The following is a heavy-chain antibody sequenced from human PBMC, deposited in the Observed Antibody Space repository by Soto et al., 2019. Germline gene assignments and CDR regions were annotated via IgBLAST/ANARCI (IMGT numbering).Heavy chain of an antibody. CDR2: IYYSGST. V-gene: IGHV4-59*01. Sequence: QVQLQESGPGLVKPSETLSLTCTVSGGSISSYYWSWIRQPPGKGLEWIGYIYYSGSTHYNPSLKSRVTISVDTSKNQFPLKLSSVTAADTAVYYCARVVSWGSGCALDYWGQGTLVTVSS. D-gene: IGHD6-19*01. CDR3: ARVVSWGSGCALDY. J-gene: IGHJ4*02. CDR1: GGSISSYY.